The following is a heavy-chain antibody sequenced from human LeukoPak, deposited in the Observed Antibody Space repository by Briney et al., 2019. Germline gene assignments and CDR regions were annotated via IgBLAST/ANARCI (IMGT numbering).Heavy chain of an antibody. Sequence: PSETLSLTCAVYGGSFSGYYWSWIRQPPGKGLEWIGEINHSGSTNYNPSLKSRVTISVDTSKNQFSLKLSSVTAADTAVYYCAGVGVSRDYWGQGTLVTVSS. CDR3: AGVGVSRDY. J-gene: IGHJ4*02. CDR2: INHSGST. D-gene: IGHD6-6*01. CDR1: GGSFSGYY. V-gene: IGHV4-34*01.